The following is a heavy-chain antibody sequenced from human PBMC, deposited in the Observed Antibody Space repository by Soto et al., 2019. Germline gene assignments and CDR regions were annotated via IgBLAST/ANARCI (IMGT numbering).Heavy chain of an antibody. J-gene: IGHJ4*02. CDR2: ISYDGSNK. Sequence: GGSLRLSCAASGFTFSSYGMHWVRQAPGKGLEWVAVISYDGSNKYYADSVKGRFTISRDNSKNTLYLQMNSLRAEDTAVYYCAKVVRYGDYLGYFDYWGQGTLVTVSS. CDR1: GFTFSSYG. CDR3: AKVVRYGDYLGYFDY. V-gene: IGHV3-30*18. D-gene: IGHD4-17*01.